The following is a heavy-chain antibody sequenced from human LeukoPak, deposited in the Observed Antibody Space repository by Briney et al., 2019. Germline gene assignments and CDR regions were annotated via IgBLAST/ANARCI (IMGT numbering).Heavy chain of an antibody. CDR1: GGSISSSNW. Sequence: SETLSLTCAVSGGSISSSNWWSWVRQPPGKGLEWIGEIYHSGSTNYNPSLKSRVTISVDKSKNQFSLKLSSVTAADMAVYYCARDRRPVGATTGYFQHWGQGTLVTVSS. CDR2: IYHSGST. D-gene: IGHD1-26*01. V-gene: IGHV4-4*02. J-gene: IGHJ1*01. CDR3: ARDRRPVGATTGYFQH.